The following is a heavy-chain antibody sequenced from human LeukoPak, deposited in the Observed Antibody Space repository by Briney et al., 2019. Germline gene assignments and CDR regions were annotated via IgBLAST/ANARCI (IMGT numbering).Heavy chain of an antibody. Sequence: PGGSLRLSCAASGFTFSSYAMSWVRQAPGKGLEWVSAISGSGGSTYYADSVKGRFTISRDNSKNTLYLQMNSLRAEDTAVYYCAKDQERRGSSGLKGGLNWFDPWGQGTLVTVSS. V-gene: IGHV3-23*01. J-gene: IGHJ5*02. CDR3: AKDQERRGSSGLKGGLNWFDP. CDR1: GFTFSSYA. D-gene: IGHD6-19*01. CDR2: ISGSGGST.